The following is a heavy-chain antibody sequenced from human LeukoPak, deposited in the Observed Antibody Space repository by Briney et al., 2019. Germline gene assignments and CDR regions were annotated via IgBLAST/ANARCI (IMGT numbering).Heavy chain of an antibody. V-gene: IGHV1-18*01. J-gene: IGHJ4*02. CDR3: ARVPPSAFQLLSADY. D-gene: IGHD2-2*01. CDR2: ISANNGET. CDR1: GYTFTNYG. Sequence: ASVKVSCKASGYTFTNYGISWVRQAPGQGLEWVGLISANNGETRHAQKVQGRLTMTTETSTSTAYMDLRSLRSDDTAVCYCARVPPSAFQLLSADYWGQGTLVSVSS.